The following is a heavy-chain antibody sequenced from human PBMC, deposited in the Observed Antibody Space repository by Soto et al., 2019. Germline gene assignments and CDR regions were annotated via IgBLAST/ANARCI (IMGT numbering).Heavy chain of an antibody. CDR2: IYYSGST. J-gene: IGHJ5*02. CDR3: ARDLRVEGKVNEVGWFDP. Sequence: PSETLSLTCTVSGGSISSGGYYWSWIRQHPGKGLEWIGYIYYSGSTYYNPSLKSRVTISVDTSKNQFSLKLSSVTAADTAVYYCARDLRVEGKVNEVGWFDPWGQGTLVTVSS. D-gene: IGHD2-15*01. CDR1: GGSISSGGYY. V-gene: IGHV4-31*03.